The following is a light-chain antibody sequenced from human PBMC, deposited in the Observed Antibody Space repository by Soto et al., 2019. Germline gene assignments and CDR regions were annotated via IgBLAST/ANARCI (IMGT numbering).Light chain of an antibody. J-gene: IGKJ4*01. Sequence: DIQMTQSPSTLSASVGDRVTTSCRASQSISSWLAWYQQKPGKAPKLLIYDASSLESGAPSRFSGSGSGTEFTLTISSLQTADFATYYCQPYSSYSLTFGGGTKVDI. V-gene: IGKV1-5*01. CDR3: QPYSSYSLT. CDR1: QSISSW. CDR2: DAS.